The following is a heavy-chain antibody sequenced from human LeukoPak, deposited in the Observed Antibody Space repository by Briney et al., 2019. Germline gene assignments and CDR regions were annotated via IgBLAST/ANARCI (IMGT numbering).Heavy chain of an antibody. D-gene: IGHD2-21*01. CDR2: IDNDGGST. CDR3: VRDVWGDRDGFFEY. CDR1: GFTFSSYW. Sequence: QTGGSLRLSCAASGFTFSSYWMHWVRQAPGKGLVWVSRIDNDGGSTSYGDSVTGRFTMSRDNAKNTLYLQMNSLRAEDTAVYYCVRDVWGDRDGFFEYWGQGTLVTVSS. V-gene: IGHV3-74*01. J-gene: IGHJ4*02.